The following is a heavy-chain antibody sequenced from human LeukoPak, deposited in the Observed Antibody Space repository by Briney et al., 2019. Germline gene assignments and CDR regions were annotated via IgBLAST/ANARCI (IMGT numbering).Heavy chain of an antibody. J-gene: IGHJ4*02. CDR1: GFTFSNYA. D-gene: IGHD3-22*01. CDR3: ARVGFYDGSGYSRYFDY. CDR2: ISDNGGST. Sequence: GGSLRLSCAASGFTFSNYAMHWARQAPGEGLEYVSAISDNGGSTYYTNSEKGRFTSSRDNSKNTLYLQMGSLRAEDMAVYYCARVGFYDGSGYSRYFDYWGQGTLVTVSS. V-gene: IGHV3-64*01.